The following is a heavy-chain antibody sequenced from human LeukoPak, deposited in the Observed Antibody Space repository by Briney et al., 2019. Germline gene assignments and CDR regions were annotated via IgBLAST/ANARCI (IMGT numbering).Heavy chain of an antibody. CDR1: GVTFSNAW. D-gene: IGHD3-16*01. V-gene: IGHV3-15*01. CDR2: IKSKTDGGTT. J-gene: IGHJ3*02. CDR3: TTGLGGCLKSIVYNAFDI. Sequence: AGGSLRLSCAASGVTFSNAWMSWVRQAPGKGLEWVGRIKSKTDGGTTDYAAPVKGRFTISRDDSKNTLYLQMNSLKTEDTAVYYCTTGLGGCLKSIVYNAFDIWGQGTMVTVSS.